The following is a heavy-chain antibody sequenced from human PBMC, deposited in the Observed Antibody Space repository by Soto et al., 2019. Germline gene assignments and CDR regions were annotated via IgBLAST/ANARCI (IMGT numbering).Heavy chain of an antibody. J-gene: IGHJ4*02. Sequence: GGSLGLSCPGSGFTLSYHYLDWVRRAPGKGLGRVGRSRDKPQGYSTAYAASVKGRFTTSRDESKNSAYLKMNSLKTEDTAVYYCVXATYFSDSSGYTRCLDYWGQGTLVTVSS. CDR3: VXATYFSDSSGYTRCLDY. D-gene: IGHD3-22*01. CDR1: GFTLSYHY. CDR2: SRDKPQGYST. V-gene: IGHV3-72*01.